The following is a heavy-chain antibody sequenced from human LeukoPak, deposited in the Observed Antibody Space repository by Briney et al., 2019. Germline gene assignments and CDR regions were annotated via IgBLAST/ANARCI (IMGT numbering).Heavy chain of an antibody. CDR1: GGSISSYY. D-gene: IGHD3-10*01. CDR3: ARQGYYGSGSYYSLTSYYYMDV. J-gene: IGHJ6*03. CDR2: IYYSGST. Sequence: SETLSLTCTVSGGSISSYYWSWIRQPPGKGLEWIGYIYYSGSTNYNPSLKSRVTISVDTSKNQFSLKLSSVTAADTAVYYCARQGYYGSGSYYSLTSYYYMDVWGKGTTVTVSS. V-gene: IGHV4-59*08.